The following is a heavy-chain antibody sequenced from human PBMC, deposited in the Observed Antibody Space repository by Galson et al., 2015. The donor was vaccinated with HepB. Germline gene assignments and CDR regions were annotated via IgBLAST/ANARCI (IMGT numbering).Heavy chain of an antibody. CDR3: ARGVGASKGTRWFDP. Sequence: ETLSLTCAVYGGSFSGYYWSWIRQPPGKGLEWIGEINHSGSTNYNPSLKSRVTISVDTSKNQFSLKLSSVTAADTAVYYCARGVGASKGTRWFDPWGQGTLVTVSS. CDR2: INHSGST. J-gene: IGHJ5*02. CDR1: GGSFSGYY. V-gene: IGHV4-34*01. D-gene: IGHD1-26*01.